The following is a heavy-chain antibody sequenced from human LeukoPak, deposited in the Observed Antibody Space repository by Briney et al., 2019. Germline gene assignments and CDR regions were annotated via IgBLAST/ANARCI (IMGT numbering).Heavy chain of an antibody. V-gene: IGHV4-39*01. D-gene: IGHD2-2*01. CDR3: ARHPGSCSSTSCYLRWFDP. Sequence: SETLSLTCTVSGGSISTDNSYWGWIRQPPGKGLEWIGSIYYSGNTSYNPSLKTRVTISVDTSNNQFSLNLISVTAADTAVYYCARHPGSCSSTSCYLRWFDPWGQGTLVTVSS. CDR2: IYYSGNT. J-gene: IGHJ5*02. CDR1: GGSISTDNSY.